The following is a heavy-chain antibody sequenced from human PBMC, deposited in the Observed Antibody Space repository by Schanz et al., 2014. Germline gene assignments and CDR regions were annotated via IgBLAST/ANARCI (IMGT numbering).Heavy chain of an antibody. V-gene: IGHV3-23*01. Sequence: EVKLLESGGTLVRPGGSLRLSCAASGFTFSTYAMAWVRQAPGKGLEWVSSINTGGDSTYYADSVKGRFTISRDNAKNSLFLQMNSLRPEDTAVYYCAKGRFGELSAFDIWGQGTMVTVSS. CDR1: GFTFSTYA. CDR2: INTGGDST. CDR3: AKGRFGELSAFDI. J-gene: IGHJ3*02. D-gene: IGHD3-10*01.